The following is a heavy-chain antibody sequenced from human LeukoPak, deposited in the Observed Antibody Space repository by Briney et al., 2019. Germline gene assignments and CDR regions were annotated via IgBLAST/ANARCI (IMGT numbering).Heavy chain of an antibody. V-gene: IGHV5-51*01. CDR3: ARPNYYHSNGADYGMDL. CDR1: GYSFTSYW. Sequence: GESLKISCKGSGYSFTSYWIGWVRQMPGKGLEWMGIIYPGDSDTRYSPSFQGQVTISADKSISTAYLQWSSLKASDTAMYYCARPNYYHSNGADYGMDLWGQGTTVTVSS. J-gene: IGHJ6*02. CDR2: IYPGDSDT. D-gene: IGHD3-22*01.